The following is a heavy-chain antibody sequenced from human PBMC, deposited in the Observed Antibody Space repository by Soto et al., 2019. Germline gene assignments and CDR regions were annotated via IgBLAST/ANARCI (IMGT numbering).Heavy chain of an antibody. J-gene: IGHJ4*02. V-gene: IGHV3-74*01. CDR2: INADGTST. CDR1: GFTFSNSW. D-gene: IGHD2-2*01. CDR3: VKVLARGVGVPRFYFDS. Sequence: DVQLVESGGGLVQPGGSLRLSCAASGFTFSNSWMHWVRQVSGKGLEWVSRINADGTSTSYADSVKGRFTISRDNAKNTLYLHVNSLRAEDTAVYYCVKVLARGVGVPRFYFDSWGPGALVPVSS.